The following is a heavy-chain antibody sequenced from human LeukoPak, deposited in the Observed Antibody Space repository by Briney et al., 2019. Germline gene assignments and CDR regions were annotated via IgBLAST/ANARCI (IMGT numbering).Heavy chain of an antibody. J-gene: IGHJ4*02. CDR3: ARGLVAPDLGY. CDR2: ISAYNGNT. CDR1: GYTFTSNG. Sequence: ASVKVSCKASGYTFTSNGFSWGRQPPGQGLGRRGWISAYNGNTNYAQKLQGRVTMTTDTSTSTAYMELRSLRSDDTAVYYCARGLVAPDLGYRGQGTLVTVSS. V-gene: IGHV1-18*01. D-gene: IGHD5-12*01.